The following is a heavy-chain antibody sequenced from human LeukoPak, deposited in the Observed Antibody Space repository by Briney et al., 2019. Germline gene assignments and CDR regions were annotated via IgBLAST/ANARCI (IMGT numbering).Heavy chain of an antibody. V-gene: IGHV3-30*03. CDR2: ISYDGSNK. D-gene: IGHD4-17*01. CDR3: APPGEATVDY. J-gene: IGHJ4*02. CDR1: GFTFSSYG. Sequence: GGSLRLSCAASGFTFSSYGMHWVRQAPGKGLEWVAVISYDGSNKYYADSVKGRFTISRDNSENTLYLQMNSLRAEDTAVYYCAPPGEATVDYWGQGTLVTVSS.